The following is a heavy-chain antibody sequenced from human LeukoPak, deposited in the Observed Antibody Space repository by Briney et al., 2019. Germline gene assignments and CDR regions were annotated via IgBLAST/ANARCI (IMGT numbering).Heavy chain of an antibody. CDR1: GFTFSNFG. Sequence: PGGSLRLSCAASGFTFSNFGMSWVRQAPGRGLEWVSGISGGGDTTYYAESVKGRFTISRGNSKNTVFLQMNSLSAEDTALYYCAKTNGYYDYWGQGTLVAVSS. D-gene: IGHD3-22*01. CDR2: ISGGGDTT. V-gene: IGHV3-23*01. CDR3: AKTNGYYDY. J-gene: IGHJ4*02.